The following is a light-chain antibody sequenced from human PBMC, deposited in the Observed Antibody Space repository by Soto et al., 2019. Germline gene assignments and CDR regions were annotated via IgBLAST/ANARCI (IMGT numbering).Light chain of an antibody. V-gene: IGKV1-39*01. J-gene: IGKJ4*01. Sequence: DIQMTQSPSSLSASVGDRVTITCRASQNINSYLNWYQQKPGRAPNLLIYTASSLQSGVPSRFSGSGSGTDFTLTISSLQPEDFATYYCQQSYNAPLTFGGGTKVEI. CDR1: QNINSY. CDR3: QQSYNAPLT. CDR2: TAS.